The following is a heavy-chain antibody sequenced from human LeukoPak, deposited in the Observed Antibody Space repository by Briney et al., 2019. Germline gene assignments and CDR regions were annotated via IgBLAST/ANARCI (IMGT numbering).Heavy chain of an antibody. V-gene: IGHV1-24*01. J-gene: IGHJ4*02. CDR3: ATDRYSGSHRYFDY. CDR1: GGTFSSYA. D-gene: IGHD1-26*01. CDR2: FDPEDGET. Sequence: ASVKVSCKASGGTFSSYAISWVRQAPGQGLEWMGGFDPEDGETIYAQKFQGRVTMTEDTTTDTAYMELSSLRSEDTAVYYCATDRYSGSHRYFDYWGQGTLVTVSS.